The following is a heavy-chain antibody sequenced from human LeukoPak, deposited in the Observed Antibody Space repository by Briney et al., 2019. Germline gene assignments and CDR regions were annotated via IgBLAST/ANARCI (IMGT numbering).Heavy chain of an antibody. CDR2: ISYDGSNK. V-gene: IGHV3-30-3*01. CDR1: GFTFSSYA. J-gene: IGHJ6*02. D-gene: IGHD3-3*01. CDR3: ARGDNVLRFLGWSPSTYGMDV. Sequence: GGSLRLSCAASGFTFSSYAMHWVRQAPGKGLEWVAVISYDGSNKYYADSVKGRFTISRDNSKNTLYLQMNSLRAEGTAVYYCARGDNVLRFLGWSPSTYGMDVWGQGTTVTVSS.